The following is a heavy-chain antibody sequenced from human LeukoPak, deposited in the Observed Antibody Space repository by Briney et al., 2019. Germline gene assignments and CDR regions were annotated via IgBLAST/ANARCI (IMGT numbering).Heavy chain of an antibody. Sequence: GGSLRLSCAASGFTFSSYAMNWIRQAPGKGLEWVSSFSVSDGSTYYADSVKGRFTISRDNSKNTLSLQMNSLRAEDTAIYYCAKGGAVVLSPFDYWGQGTLVTVSS. V-gene: IGHV3-23*01. CDR2: FSVSDGST. D-gene: IGHD2/OR15-2a*01. CDR1: GFTFSSYA. J-gene: IGHJ4*02. CDR3: AKGGAVVLSPFDY.